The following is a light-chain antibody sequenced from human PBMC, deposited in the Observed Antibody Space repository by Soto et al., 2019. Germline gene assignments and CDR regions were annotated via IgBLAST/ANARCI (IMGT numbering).Light chain of an antibody. CDR3: PQNSRRPMP. CDR1: QSVRSD. V-gene: IGKV3D-15*01. Sequence: ELLMTQPTRTLSVSPGERATLSCRASQSVRSDLAWYQHKPGQAPRLLIYGASTRATGLPARFSGSGSGTEFTLTIIFQQSEDFVVYSCPQNSRRPMPSGQVTRVE. CDR2: GAS. J-gene: IGKJ5*01.